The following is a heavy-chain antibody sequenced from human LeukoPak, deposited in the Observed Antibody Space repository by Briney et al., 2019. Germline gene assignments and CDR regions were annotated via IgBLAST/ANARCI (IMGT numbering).Heavy chain of an antibody. Sequence: ASVKVSCKASGGTFNSYGIIWVRQAPGQGLEWMGGVIPILGTANYAQKFQGRVTITADKSTNTAYMELSSLRSEDTAVYYCARGARPPHYYYYMDVWGKGTTVTVSS. V-gene: IGHV1-69*10. CDR2: VIPILGTA. CDR3: ARGARPPHYYYYMDV. CDR1: GGTFNSYG. J-gene: IGHJ6*03. D-gene: IGHD5-12*01.